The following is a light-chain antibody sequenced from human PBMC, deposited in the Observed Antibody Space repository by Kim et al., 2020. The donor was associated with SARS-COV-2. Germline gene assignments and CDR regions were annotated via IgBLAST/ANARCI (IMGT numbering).Light chain of an antibody. V-gene: IGLV3-19*01. CDR1: SLRGYY. J-gene: IGLJ3*02. Sequence: SSELTQDPAVSVALGQTVRITCQGASLRGYYASWLRQKAGQAPIPVIYGDKNRPSGNPDRFSGSRSGNTASLTNTGSQAEDEADYYCNSRDSSGNHVLFG. CDR3: NSRDSSGNHVL. CDR2: GDK.